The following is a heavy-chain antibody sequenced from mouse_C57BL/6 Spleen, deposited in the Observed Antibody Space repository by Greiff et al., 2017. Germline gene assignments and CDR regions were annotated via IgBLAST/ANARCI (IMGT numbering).Heavy chain of an antibody. CDR1: GFTFSSYA. D-gene: IGHD1-1*01. CDR2: ISSGGDYI. V-gene: IGHV5-9-1*02. Sequence: EVQGVESGEGLVKPGGSLKLSCAASGFTFSSYAMSWVRQTPEKRLEWVAYISSGGDYIYYADTVKGRFTISRDNARNTLYLQMSSLKSEDTAMYYCTRASYGSSYDYFDYWGQGTTLTVSS. CDR3: TRASYGSSYDYFDY. J-gene: IGHJ2*01.